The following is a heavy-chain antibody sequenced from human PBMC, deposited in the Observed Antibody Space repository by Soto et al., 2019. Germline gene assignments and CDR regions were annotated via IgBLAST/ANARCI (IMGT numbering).Heavy chain of an antibody. J-gene: IGHJ4*02. V-gene: IGHV1-3*01. D-gene: IGHD6-6*01. CDR2: INAGNGNT. CDR3: ARGVEYSSSYESDY. CDR1: GYTFTSYV. Sequence: QVQLVQSGAEVKKPGASVKVSCKASGYTFTSYVMHWVRQAPGQRLEWMGWINAGNGNTKYSQKFQGRVTITRDTSASTAYMELSSLRSEDTAVYYCARGVEYSSSYESDYWGQGTLVTVSS.